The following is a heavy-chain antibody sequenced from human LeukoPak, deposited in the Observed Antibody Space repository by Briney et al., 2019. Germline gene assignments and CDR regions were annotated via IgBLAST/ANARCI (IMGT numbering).Heavy chain of an antibody. J-gene: IGHJ5*02. Sequence: ASVKVSCKASGYTFTSYDINWVRQATGQGLEWMGWMNPNSGNTAYAQKFQGRVTMTKNTSISTAYMELSSLRSDDTAVYYCTRRTNGRRYNWFDTWGQGTLVTVSS. CDR1: GYTFTSYD. V-gene: IGHV1-8*02. CDR2: MNPNSGNT. CDR3: TRRTNGRRYNWFDT. D-gene: IGHD2-8*01.